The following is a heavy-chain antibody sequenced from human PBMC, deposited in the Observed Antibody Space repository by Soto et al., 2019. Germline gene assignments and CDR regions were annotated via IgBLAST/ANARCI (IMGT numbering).Heavy chain of an antibody. V-gene: IGHV3-66*01. J-gene: IGHJ6*02. CDR1: GFTVSSNY. CDR3: ARDFVVGGPTINYYYGMDV. D-gene: IGHD1-26*01. CDR2: IYSAGNT. Sequence: EVQLVESGGDLVQPGGSLRLSCAASGFTVSSNYMSWVRQAPGKGLEWISIIYSAGNTYYADSVKGRFTISRDNSKNTLYLQRHSLGAEDTAVYYCARDFVVGGPTINYYYGMDVWGQGTTVTVSS.